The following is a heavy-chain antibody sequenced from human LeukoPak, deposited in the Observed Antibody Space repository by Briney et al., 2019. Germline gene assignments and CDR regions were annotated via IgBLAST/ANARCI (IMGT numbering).Heavy chain of an antibody. Sequence: GGSLRLPCAASGFTFSSYSMNWVRQAPGKGLVWVSHINSDGSSTSYADSVKGRFTISRDNAKNTLYLQMNSLRAEDTAVYYCATEMAAMVYWGQGTLVTVSS. V-gene: IGHV3-74*01. D-gene: IGHD5-24*01. CDR2: INSDGSST. J-gene: IGHJ4*02. CDR1: GFTFSSYS. CDR3: ATEMAAMVY.